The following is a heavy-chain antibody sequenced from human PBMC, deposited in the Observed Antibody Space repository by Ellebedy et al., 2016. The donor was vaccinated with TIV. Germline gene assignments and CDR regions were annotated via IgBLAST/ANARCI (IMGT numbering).Heavy chain of an antibody. D-gene: IGHD3-10*01. V-gene: IGHV4-34*01. CDR1: TGSFTDYY. Sequence: SETLSLXCAVYTGSFTDYYWSWIRQSPEKGLEWIAEINHSGSTNYNPSLKSRVTISVDTSKNQFSLKLSSVTAADTAVYYCARRGYGSGRYNWFDPWGQGTLVTVSS. J-gene: IGHJ5*02. CDR3: ARRGYGSGRYNWFDP. CDR2: INHSGST.